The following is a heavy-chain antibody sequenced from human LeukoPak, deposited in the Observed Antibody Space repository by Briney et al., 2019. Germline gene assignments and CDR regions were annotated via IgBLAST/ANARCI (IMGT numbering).Heavy chain of an antibody. D-gene: IGHD1-26*01. J-gene: IGHJ5*02. CDR1: GGSISSYY. Sequence: PSETLSLTWTVAGGSISSYYWSWIRQPPGKGLEWIGYIHYSGSTNYNPSLNSRATTSVDTSKNQFSLMMSSVTAADTAVYYSARMYSGYKHWFDPWGQGTLVTVSS. V-gene: IGHV4-59*12. CDR3: ARMYSGYKHWFDP. CDR2: IHYSGST.